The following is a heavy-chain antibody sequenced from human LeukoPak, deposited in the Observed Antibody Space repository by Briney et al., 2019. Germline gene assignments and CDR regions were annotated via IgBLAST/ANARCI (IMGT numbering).Heavy chain of an antibody. V-gene: IGHV3-30*04. CDR3: ARARLAVSGNYFEN. D-gene: IGHD6-19*01. Sequence: GRSLRLSCAASGFTFSSYAMHWVRQAPGKGLEWVAVISYDGSNKYYADSVKGRFTISRDNSKNTLYLQMNSLRAEDTAVYYCARARLAVSGNYFENWGQGTLVTVSS. CDR2: ISYDGSNK. CDR1: GFTFSSYA. J-gene: IGHJ4*02.